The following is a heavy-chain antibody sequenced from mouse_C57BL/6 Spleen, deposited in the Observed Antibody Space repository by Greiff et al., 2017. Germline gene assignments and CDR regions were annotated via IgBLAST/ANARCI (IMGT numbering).Heavy chain of an antibody. Sequence: QVQLQQPGAELVKPGASVKLSCKASGYTFTSYWMQWVKQMPGPGLEWIGEIDPADSYHNNNQKFMGKATLTVDNSTRPAFMQLSSLTSDASAVYCCARGLRAYYFDYWGQGTSLTVSS. V-gene: IGHV1-50*01. D-gene: IGHD3-1*01. J-gene: IGHJ2*02. CDR2: IDPADSYH. CDR3: ARGLRAYYFDY. CDR1: GYTFTSYW.